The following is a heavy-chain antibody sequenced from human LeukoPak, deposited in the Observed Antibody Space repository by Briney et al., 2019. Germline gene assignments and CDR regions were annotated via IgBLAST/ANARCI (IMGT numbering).Heavy chain of an antibody. CDR1: GYTFTGYY. V-gene: IGHV1-2*02. J-gene: IGHJ5*02. Sequence: ASVKVSCKASGYTFTGYYMHWVRQAPGQGLEWMGWINPNSGGTNYAQKFQGRVTMTRDTSISTAYMELSRLRSDDTAVYYCAREHIVVVPAAMHRAYNWFDPWGQGTLVTVSS. CDR3: AREHIVVVPAAMHRAYNWFDP. D-gene: IGHD2-2*01. CDR2: INPNSGGT.